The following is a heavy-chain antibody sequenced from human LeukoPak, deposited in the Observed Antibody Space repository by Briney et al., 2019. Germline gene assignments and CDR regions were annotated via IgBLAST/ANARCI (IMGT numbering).Heavy chain of an antibody. CDR3: ARAGVAARVLNYYYYMDV. V-gene: IGHV3-23*01. J-gene: IGHJ6*03. D-gene: IGHD6-6*01. Sequence: PGGSLRLSCAASGFTFSSYAMSWVRQAPGKGLEWVSAISGSGGSTYYADSVKGRFTISRDNSKNTLYLQMNSLRAEDTAVYYCARAGVAARVLNYYYYMDVWGKGTTVTVSS. CDR2: ISGSGGST. CDR1: GFTFSSYA.